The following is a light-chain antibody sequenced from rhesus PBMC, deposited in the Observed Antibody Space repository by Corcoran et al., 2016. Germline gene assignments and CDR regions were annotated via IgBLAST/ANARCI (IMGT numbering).Light chain of an antibody. J-gene: IGKJ3*01. V-gene: IGKV1-74*01. Sequence: DIQMTQSPSSLSASVGDRVTITCQASQDISNNLAWYQQKPGKVPKLLIYKASTVQSGVPSRFSGSGSGTDFTLTISSLQPEDVATYYCQHGYGTPFTFGPGTKLDIK. CDR1: QDISNN. CDR3: QHGYGTPFT. CDR2: KAS.